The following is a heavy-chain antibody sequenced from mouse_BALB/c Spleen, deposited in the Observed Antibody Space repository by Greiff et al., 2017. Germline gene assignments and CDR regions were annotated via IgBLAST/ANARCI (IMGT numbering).Heavy chain of an antibody. D-gene: IGHD1-1*01. CDR2: IYPGDGDT. CDR1: GYTFTSYW. V-gene: IGHV1-87*01. Sequence: QVQLKESGAELARPGASVKLSCKASGYTFTSYWMQWVKQRPGQGLEWIGAIYPGDGDTRYTQKFKGKATLTADKSSSTAYMQLSSLASEDSAVYYCARTLYDGSSYFDYWGQGTTLTVSS. CDR3: ARTLYDGSSYFDY. J-gene: IGHJ2*01.